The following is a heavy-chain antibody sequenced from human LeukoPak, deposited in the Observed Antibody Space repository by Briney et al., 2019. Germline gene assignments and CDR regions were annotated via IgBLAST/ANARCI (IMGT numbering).Heavy chain of an antibody. Sequence: ASVKVSCTASGYTFTSYDINWVRQATGQGLERMGWMNPNSGNTGYAQKFQGRVTITRNTSISTAYMELSSLRSEDTAVYYCARGLAVVVPAAIHWFDPWGQGTLVTVSS. CDR1: GYTFTSYD. D-gene: IGHD2-2*01. CDR2: MNPNSGNT. CDR3: ARGLAVVVPAAIHWFDP. V-gene: IGHV1-8*03. J-gene: IGHJ5*02.